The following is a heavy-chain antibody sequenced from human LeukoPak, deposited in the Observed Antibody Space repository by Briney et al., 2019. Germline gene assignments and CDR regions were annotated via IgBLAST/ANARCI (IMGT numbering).Heavy chain of an antibody. D-gene: IGHD4-11*01. CDR2: IYYSGST. CDR1: GGSISSSSYY. CDR3: ARGSNYEDAFDY. V-gene: IGHV4-61*05. Sequence: SETLSLTCTVSGGSISSSSYYWGWIRQPPGKGLEWIGYIYYSGSTNYNPSLKSRVTISVDTSKNQFSLKLSSVTAADTAVYYCARGSNYEDAFDYWGQGTLVTVSS. J-gene: IGHJ4*02.